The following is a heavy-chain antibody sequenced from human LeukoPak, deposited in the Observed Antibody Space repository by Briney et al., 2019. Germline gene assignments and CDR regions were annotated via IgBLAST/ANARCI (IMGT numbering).Heavy chain of an antibody. CDR3: ASSRYDYGDYVPYYGMDV. Sequence: SVKVSCKASGGTFSSYAISWMRQAPGQGLEWMGGIIPIFGTANYAQKFQGRVTITADESTSTAYMELSSLRSEDTAVYYCASSRYDYGDYVPYYGMDVWGKGTTVTVSS. J-gene: IGHJ6*04. CDR1: GGTFSSYA. CDR2: IIPIFGTA. V-gene: IGHV1-69*01. D-gene: IGHD4-17*01.